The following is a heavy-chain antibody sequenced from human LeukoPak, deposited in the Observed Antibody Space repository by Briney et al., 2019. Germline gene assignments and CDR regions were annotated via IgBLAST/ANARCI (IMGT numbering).Heavy chain of an antibody. V-gene: IGHV3-13*01. Sequence: GGSLRLSCAASGFNFKNYDFHWVRQVAGKRLEWVAGIGTVADTFYPDSVMGRFTISRDNNKKSYFLQMNSLGAGYTAVYYCTRGWWGRGRKWGALDFWGQGILVTVSS. J-gene: IGHJ4*02. D-gene: IGHD2-21*02. CDR2: IGTVADT. CDR3: TRGWWGRGRKWGALDF. CDR1: GFNFKNYD.